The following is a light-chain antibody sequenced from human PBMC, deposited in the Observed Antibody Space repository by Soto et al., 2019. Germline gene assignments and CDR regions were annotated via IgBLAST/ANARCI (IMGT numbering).Light chain of an antibody. CDR1: QDISNY. J-gene: IGKJ3*01. CDR2: DAS. CDR3: EHYDNLPST. Sequence: DIQMTQSPSSLSASVGDRVTITYHASQDISNYLYWYQQKPGKAPKLVLYDASNLETGVTSRFSGSGYETDFTFTISSLQPEDVAKYYCEHYDNLPSTFGPGTKVDIK. V-gene: IGKV1-33*01.